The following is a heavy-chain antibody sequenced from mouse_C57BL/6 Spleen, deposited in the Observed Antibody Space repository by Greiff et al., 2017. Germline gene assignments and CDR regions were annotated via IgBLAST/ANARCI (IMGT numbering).Heavy chain of an antibody. Sequence: VQLQQSGPELVKPGASVKISCKASGYSFTGYYMNWVKQSPEKSLEWIGEINPSTGGTTYNQKFKAKATLTVDKSSSTAYMQLKSLTSEDSAVYYCARWGISYAMDYWGQGTSVTVSS. CDR1: GYSFTGYY. V-gene: IGHV1-42*01. CDR2: INPSTGGT. J-gene: IGHJ4*01. CDR3: ARWGISYAMDY.